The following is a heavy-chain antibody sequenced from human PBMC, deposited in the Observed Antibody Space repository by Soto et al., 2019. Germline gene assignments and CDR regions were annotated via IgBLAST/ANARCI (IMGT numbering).Heavy chain of an antibody. J-gene: IGHJ3*02. D-gene: IGHD3-3*01. CDR1: GGTFSSYT. CDR2: IIPILGIA. V-gene: IGHV1-69*02. Sequence: QVQLVQSEAEVKKPGSSVKVSCKASGGTFSSYTISWVRQAPGQGLEWMGRIIPILGIANYAQKFQGRVTITADKSPSTAYMELSSLRSEDTAVYYCARAGITIFGVVPNDAFDIWGQGTMVTVSS. CDR3: ARAGITIFGVVPNDAFDI.